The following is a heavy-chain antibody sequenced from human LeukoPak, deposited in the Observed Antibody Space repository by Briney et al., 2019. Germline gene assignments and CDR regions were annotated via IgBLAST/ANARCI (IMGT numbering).Heavy chain of an antibody. V-gene: IGHV3-23*01. D-gene: IGHD7-27*01. CDR3: AKALYDSTGDGY. J-gene: IGHJ4*02. CDR1: GFTFSKLG. CDR2: IDASGRNT. Sequence: GGSLRLSCAASGFTFSKLGVTWVRQAPGRGLEWVSAIDASGRNTHYADSVRGRFSISRDNSKNTVILQMNSLRVEDTAVYYCAKALYDSTGDGYWGQGTLVTISS.